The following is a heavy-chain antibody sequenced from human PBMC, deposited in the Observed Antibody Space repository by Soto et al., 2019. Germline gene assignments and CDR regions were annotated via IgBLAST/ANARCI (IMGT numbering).Heavy chain of an antibody. Sequence: GGSLRLSCAASGFTVSSNYMSWVRQAPGKGLEWVSVIYSGGSTYYADSVKGRFTISRDNSKNTLYLQMNSLRAEDTAVYYCAREGSSWYPGYFQHWGQGTLVTVSS. D-gene: IGHD6-13*01. CDR2: IYSGGST. J-gene: IGHJ1*01. CDR3: AREGSSWYPGYFQH. V-gene: IGHV3-53*01. CDR1: GFTVSSNY.